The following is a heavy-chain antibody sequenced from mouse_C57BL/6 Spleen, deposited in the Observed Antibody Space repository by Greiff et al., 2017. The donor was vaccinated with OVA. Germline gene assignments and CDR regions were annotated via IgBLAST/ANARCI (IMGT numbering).Heavy chain of an antibody. D-gene: IGHD1-1*01. CDR3: TTGDYYGSSSYFDY. Sequence: VQLQQSGAELVRPGASVKLSCTASGFNFKDDYMHWVKQRPEQGLAWIGWIDPENGDTEYASKFQGKATITADTASNTAYLQLSSLTSEDTAVYYGTTGDYYGSSSYFDYWGQGTTLTVSA. CDR2: IDPENGDT. V-gene: IGHV14-4*01. J-gene: IGHJ2*01. CDR1: GFNFKDDY.